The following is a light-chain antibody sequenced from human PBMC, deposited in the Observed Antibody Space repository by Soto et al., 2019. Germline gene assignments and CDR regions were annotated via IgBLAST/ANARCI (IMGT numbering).Light chain of an antibody. J-gene: IGLJ1*01. CDR2: GNS. Sequence: QSVLTQPPSVSGAPGQRVTISCTGSSSNIGAGYDVHWYQQLPGTAPKLLIYGNSNRPSGVPDRFSGSKSGTSASLAITGLQAEDEADYYCQSYDSRLSGSKVFGTRTKVTVL. CDR3: QSYDSRLSGSKV. CDR1: SSNIGAGYD. V-gene: IGLV1-40*01.